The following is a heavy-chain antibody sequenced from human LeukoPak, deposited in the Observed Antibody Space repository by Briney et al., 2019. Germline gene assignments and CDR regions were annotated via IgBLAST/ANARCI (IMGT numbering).Heavy chain of an antibody. D-gene: IGHD7-27*01. J-gene: IGHJ4*02. CDR1: GFSLSNYW. CDR2: IKQDGSEK. CDR3: ARGVWAPFDS. Sequence: PGGSLRLSCAASGFSLSNYWMNWVRQAPGKGLERVANIKQDGSEKNYVDSVKGRFSISRDNAKNSLILQMNSLRDEDTAVYYCARGVWAPFDSWGQGTLVSVSS. V-gene: IGHV3-7*01.